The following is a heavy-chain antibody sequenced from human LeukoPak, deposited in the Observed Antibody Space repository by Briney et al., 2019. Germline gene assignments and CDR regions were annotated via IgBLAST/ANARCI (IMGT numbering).Heavy chain of an antibody. CDR3: AKDRRGYSFNFDY. CDR1: GFTVNNKY. Sequence: GGSLRLSCAASGFTVNNKYMTWVRQAPGKGLEWVSLIYNDGRTYYADSVKGRCTISRDNLKNVLYLQMNSLRPEDTALYYCAKDRRGYSFNFDYWGQGTLVTVSS. V-gene: IGHV3-53*05. D-gene: IGHD5-18*01. CDR2: IYNDGRT. J-gene: IGHJ4*02.